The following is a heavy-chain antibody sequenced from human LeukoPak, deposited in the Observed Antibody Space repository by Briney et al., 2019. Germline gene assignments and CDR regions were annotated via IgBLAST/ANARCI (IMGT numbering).Heavy chain of an antibody. V-gene: IGHV3-23*01. CDR2: ISGSGGST. J-gene: IGHJ4*02. Sequence: GGSLRLSCTASGFTFSNYAMSWVRQAPGKGLEWVSSISGSGGSTYYADSVKGRFTISRDKSKNTLYLQMNSLGAEDTAVYYCAKVPYYDFWSGYPSFDYWGQGTLVPVSS. CDR3: AKVPYYDFWSGYPSFDY. CDR1: GFTFSNYA. D-gene: IGHD3-3*01.